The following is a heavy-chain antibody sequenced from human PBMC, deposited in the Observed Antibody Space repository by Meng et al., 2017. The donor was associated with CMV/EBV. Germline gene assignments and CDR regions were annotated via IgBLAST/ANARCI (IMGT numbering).Heavy chain of an antibody. CDR1: GFTFSNAW. CDR3: TTRNQGELLEY. V-gene: IGHV3-15*01. J-gene: IGHJ4*02. D-gene: IGHD1-26*01. Sequence: GESLKISCAASGFTFSNAWMSWVRQAPGKGLEWVGRIKSKTDGGTTDYAAPVKGRFTISRDDSKNTLYLQMNSLKTEDTAVYYCTTRNQGELLEYWGQGTLVTVSS. CDR2: IKSKTDGGTT.